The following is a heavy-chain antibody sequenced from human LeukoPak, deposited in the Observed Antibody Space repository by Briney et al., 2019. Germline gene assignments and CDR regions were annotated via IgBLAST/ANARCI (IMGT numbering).Heavy chain of an antibody. D-gene: IGHD4-23*01. CDR1: GGSISSYY. CDR2: IYYSGST. CDR3: ARAYGGNSQYFQH. V-gene: IGHV4-59*01. J-gene: IGHJ1*01. Sequence: PSETLPLTCTVSGGSISSYYWSWIRQPPGKGLEWIGYIYYSGSTNYNPSLKSRVTISVDTSKNQFSLKLSSVTAADTAVYYCARAYGGNSQYFQHWGQGTLVTVSS.